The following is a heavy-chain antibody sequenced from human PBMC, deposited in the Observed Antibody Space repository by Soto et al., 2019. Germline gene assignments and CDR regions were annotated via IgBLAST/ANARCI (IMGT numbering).Heavy chain of an antibody. CDR1: GFTFSSYW. Sequence: EVQLVESGGGLVQPGGSLRLSCAASGFTFSSYWMHWVRQAPGKGLVWVSRINSDGSSTSDADSVKGRFTISRDNAKNTLYLQMNSLRAEDTAVYYCARVHAYYYGMDVWGQGTTVTVSS. V-gene: IGHV3-74*01. CDR2: INSDGSST. CDR3: ARVHAYYYGMDV. J-gene: IGHJ6*02.